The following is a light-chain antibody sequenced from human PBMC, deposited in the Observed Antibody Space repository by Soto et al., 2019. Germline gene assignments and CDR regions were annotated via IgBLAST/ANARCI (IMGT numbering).Light chain of an antibody. CDR2: DVT. CDR3: SSYAGSSVPVA. J-gene: IGLJ2*01. CDR1: SSDVGGYNF. V-gene: IGLV2-8*01. Sequence: SVLTQPPSASGSPGQSVTISCTGASSDVGGYNFVSWYQQHPGKAPKLMIYDVTKRPSGVPDRFSGSKSGNTASLTVSGLQADDEADYYCSSYAGSSVPVAFGGGTKLTVL.